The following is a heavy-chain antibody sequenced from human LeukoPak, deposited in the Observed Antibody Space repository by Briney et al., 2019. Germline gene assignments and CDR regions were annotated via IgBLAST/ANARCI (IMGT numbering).Heavy chain of an antibody. D-gene: IGHD6-25*01. CDR1: GGFSSRYY. CDR3: ARIDPLGFFDQ. CDR2: IFYSGHS. V-gene: IGHV4-59*12. J-gene: IGHJ4*02. Sequence: PSETLSLTCSVSGGFSSRYYWSWVRQPPGKGLEWLGHIFYSGHSNYNASLTSRIRMSVDTSKAQFSLELASVTAADTAVYYCARIDPLGFFDQWGPGILVTVSS.